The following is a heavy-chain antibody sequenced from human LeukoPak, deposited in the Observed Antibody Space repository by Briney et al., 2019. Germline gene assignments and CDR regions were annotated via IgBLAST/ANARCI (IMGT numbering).Heavy chain of an antibody. V-gene: IGHV3-23*01. CDR2: ISGIGVYT. J-gene: IGHJ3*02. D-gene: IGHD5-24*01. Sequence: GGSLRLSCAASGFTFSSYEMNWVRPDPGRGLEWVSGISGIGVYTYYADSVKGRFTLSRDNTKNTLYLVMSSLRVDDTAVYYCAKAVDLATIAVDIWGQGTMVTVSS. CDR1: GFTFSSYE. CDR3: AKAVDLATIAVDI.